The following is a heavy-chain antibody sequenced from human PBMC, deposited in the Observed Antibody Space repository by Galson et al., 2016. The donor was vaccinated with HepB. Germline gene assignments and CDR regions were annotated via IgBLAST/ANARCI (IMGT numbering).Heavy chain of an antibody. J-gene: IGHJ6*02. CDR1: GFTFSYYS. V-gene: IGHV3-30*04. CDR3: ARGVLRYFDWLLSYGMDV. Sequence: SLRLSCAISGFTFSYYSMHWVRQAPGKGLEWVAFISHDGSNKYYADSVKGRFTISRDNSKNTLYVQLNSLRVEDTAVYYCARGVLRYFDWLLSYGMDVWGQGTTVTVSS. D-gene: IGHD3-9*01. CDR2: ISHDGSNK.